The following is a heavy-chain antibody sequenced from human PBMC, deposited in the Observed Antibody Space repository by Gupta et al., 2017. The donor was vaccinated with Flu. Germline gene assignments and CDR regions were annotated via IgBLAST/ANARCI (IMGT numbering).Heavy chain of an antibody. V-gene: IGHV3-33*01. CDR2: IWYDGSNK. D-gene: IGHD3-16*01. Sequence: QVQLVESGGGVVQPGRSLRLPCAASGFTFSSYGMHWVRQAPGKGLEWVAVIWYDGSNKYYADSVKGRFTISRDNSKNTLYLQMNSLRAEDTAVYYCARARGLDGGTLGYFDYWGQGTLVTVSS. CDR3: ARARGLDGGTLGYFDY. J-gene: IGHJ4*02. CDR1: GFTFSSYG.